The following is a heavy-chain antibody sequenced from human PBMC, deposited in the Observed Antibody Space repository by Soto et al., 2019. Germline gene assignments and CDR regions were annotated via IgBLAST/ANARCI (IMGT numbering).Heavy chain of an antibody. J-gene: IGHJ5*02. CDR3: ASSVFP. CDR1: GGSKSCGGFY. D-gene: IGHD6-19*01. Sequence: SETLSLTCTVSGGSKSCGGFYWNWFRHHPGKGQEWIEYIYYMGSTYYNPALKSRVTISLDTSKNLFSLKLSSVTAADAAVYCGASSVFPWGQEALGTVS. V-gene: IGHV4-31*03. CDR2: IYYMGST.